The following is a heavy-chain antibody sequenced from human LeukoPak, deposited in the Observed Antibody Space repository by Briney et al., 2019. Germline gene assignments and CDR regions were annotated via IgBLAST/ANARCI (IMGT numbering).Heavy chain of an antibody. V-gene: IGHV4-59*01. CDR1: GGSITTYY. Sequence: SETLSLTCTVSGGSITTYYWSWIRQPPGKGLEWIGYIYYTGSSNYNPSLKSRVTLSVDTSKNQFSLKLNSVTAADTAVYYCAKYDTSGNYMDVWGKGTTVTVSS. CDR2: IYYTGSS. D-gene: IGHD3-22*01. J-gene: IGHJ6*03. CDR3: AKYDTSGNYMDV.